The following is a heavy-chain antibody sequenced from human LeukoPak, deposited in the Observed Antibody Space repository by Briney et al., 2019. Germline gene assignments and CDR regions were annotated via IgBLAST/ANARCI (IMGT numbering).Heavy chain of an antibody. CDR3: ARGAYCSGGSCYSGFDP. J-gene: IGHJ5*02. D-gene: IGHD2-15*01. CDR2: IYYSGST. V-gene: IGHV4-31*03. Sequence: TQTLSLTCTVSGGSISSGGYYWSWIRQHPGKGLAWIGYIYYSGSTYYNPSLKSRVTISVDTSKNQFSLKLSSVTAADTAVYYCARGAYCSGGSCYSGFDPWGQGTLVTVSS. CDR1: GGSISSGGYY.